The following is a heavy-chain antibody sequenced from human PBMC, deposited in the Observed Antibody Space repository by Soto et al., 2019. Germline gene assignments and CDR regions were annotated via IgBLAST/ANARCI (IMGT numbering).Heavy chain of an antibody. CDR3: ARPQGGAWALKGVRYFEV. V-gene: IGHV3-23*01. Sequence: ESGGGLEQPGGSLRLSCEASGFIFNSYAMSWVRQVPGMGLEWVSSISNTGGSTYYAEAVKGRFTISRDNPKNTLYLQMSSLRVEDTAVYYCARPQGGAWALKGVRYFEVWGRGSLVTVSS. D-gene: IGHD3-16*01. J-gene: IGHJ2*01. CDR1: GFIFNSYA. CDR2: ISNTGGST.